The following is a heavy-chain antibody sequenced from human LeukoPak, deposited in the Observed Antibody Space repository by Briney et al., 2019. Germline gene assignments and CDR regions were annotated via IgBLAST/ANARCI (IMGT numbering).Heavy chain of an antibody. CDR1: GFTFSHYA. CDR2: LTDSGDAT. J-gene: IGHJ5*02. CDR3: ARDHSMEYGNWFDP. V-gene: IGHV3-23*01. D-gene: IGHD2/OR15-2a*01. Sequence: PTGGSLRLSCAVSGFTFSHYAMSWVRQAPGTGLEWVGSLTDSGDATYYADSVEGRLTISRDNSKNTLYLQMNSLRTEDTAVYYCARDHSMEYGNWFDPWGQGTLVTVSS.